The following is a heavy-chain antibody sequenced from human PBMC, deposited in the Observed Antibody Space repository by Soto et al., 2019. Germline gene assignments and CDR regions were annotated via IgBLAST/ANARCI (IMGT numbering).Heavy chain of an antibody. CDR2: INHSGTT. CDR1: GGTFSGYY. D-gene: IGHD3-10*01. CDR3: ASTAGILLWFGELRYYFDF. V-gene: IGHV4-34*01. Sequence: QVHLQQWGAGLLKPSETLSLTCAVYGGTFSGYYWSWIRQPPGKGLEWIGEINHSGTTNYNPSLNSRVTISMDASKNQSSLKLSSVTAADTAVYYCASTAGILLWFGELRYYFDFWGQGTLVTV. J-gene: IGHJ4*02.